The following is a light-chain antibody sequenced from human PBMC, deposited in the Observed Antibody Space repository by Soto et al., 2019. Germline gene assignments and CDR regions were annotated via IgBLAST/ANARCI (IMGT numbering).Light chain of an antibody. CDR2: AAS. CDR1: RSFASSY. J-gene: IGKJ2*01. CDR3: QHYDSSPPYT. V-gene: IGKV3-20*01. Sequence: EIVLTQSPVTLSLSPGERATVSCRASRSFASSYLGWYQQKPGQAPRLLIYAASTRATGIPDRFSGSGSATDFTLTISRLEPEDSAVYYCQHYDSSPPYTFGQGTKVDIK.